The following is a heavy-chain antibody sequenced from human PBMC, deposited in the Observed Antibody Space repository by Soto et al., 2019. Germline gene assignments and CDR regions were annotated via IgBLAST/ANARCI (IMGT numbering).Heavy chain of an antibody. CDR3: ARSDGYNVNWLDS. J-gene: IGHJ5*01. CDR1: GYTFATYD. D-gene: IGHD2-21*01. V-gene: IGHV1-8*01. CDR2: MNPNSGNT. Sequence: QVQLVQSGAEVKTPGASVKVSCKASGYTFATYDINWVRQAPGQGLEWMGWMNPNSGNTGYAQKFQGRLTMTRDTALSVAHMELSSLRNEDTAVYYCARSDGYNVNWLDSWVQGTLVTVSA.